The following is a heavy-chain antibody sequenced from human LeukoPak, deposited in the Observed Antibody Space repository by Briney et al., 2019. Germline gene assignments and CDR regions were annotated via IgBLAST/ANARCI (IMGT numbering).Heavy chain of an antibody. CDR2: IRYDGSNK. CDR3: ARDQITMLRGVIIKDYYYYYMDV. J-gene: IGHJ6*03. CDR1: GFTFSSYG. D-gene: IGHD3-10*01. Sequence: GRSLRLSCAASGFTFSSYGMHWVRQAPGKGLEWVAFIRYDGSNKYYSDSVKGRFTISRDNSKNTLYLQMNSLRAEDTAVYYCARDQITMLRGVIIKDYYYYYMDVWGKGTTVTVSS. V-gene: IGHV3-33*08.